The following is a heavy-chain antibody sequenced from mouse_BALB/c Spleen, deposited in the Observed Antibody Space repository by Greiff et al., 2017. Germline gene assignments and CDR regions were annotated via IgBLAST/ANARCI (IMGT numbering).Heavy chain of an antibody. CDR2: IYPGNSDT. V-gene: IGHV1-5*01. CDR3: TREYGNYRYCDV. J-gene: IGHJ1*01. Sequence: EVQLQQSGTVLARPGASVKMSCKASGYTFTSYWMHWVKQRPGQGLEWIGAIYPGNSDTSYNQKFKGKAKLTAVTSTSTAYMELSSLTNEDSAVYYCTREYGNYRYCDVWGAGTTVTVSS. CDR1: GYTFTSYW. D-gene: IGHD2-10*02.